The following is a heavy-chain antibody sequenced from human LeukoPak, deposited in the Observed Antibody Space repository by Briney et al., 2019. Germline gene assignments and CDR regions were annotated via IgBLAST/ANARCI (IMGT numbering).Heavy chain of an antibody. CDR3: VRESSTSQTNLFDY. J-gene: IGHJ4*02. Sequence: SETLSLTCSVSGDTITNHYWNWIRQPPGQGLEWIGYLHYRGNTDHNSSLRGRVNISLDTSKNKFSMRLSSVPAADTAIYFCVRESSTSQTNLFDYWGQGTLVTVSS. D-gene: IGHD2-2*01. CDR1: GDTITNHY. CDR2: LHYRGNT. V-gene: IGHV4-59*11.